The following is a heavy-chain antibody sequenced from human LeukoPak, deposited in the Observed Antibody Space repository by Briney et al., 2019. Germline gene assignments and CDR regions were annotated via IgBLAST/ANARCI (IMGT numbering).Heavy chain of an antibody. CDR1: GASIRSYY. D-gene: IGHD3-10*01. Sequence: SETLSLTCTVSGASIRSYYWNWIRQPAGKGLEWIGRIYTSGSTNYNPSLKSRVTMSVDTSKNQFSLKLSSVTAADTAVYYCARDKSRTYGSADAFDIWGQGTMVTVSS. V-gene: IGHV4-4*07. J-gene: IGHJ3*02. CDR3: ARDKSRTYGSADAFDI. CDR2: IYTSGST.